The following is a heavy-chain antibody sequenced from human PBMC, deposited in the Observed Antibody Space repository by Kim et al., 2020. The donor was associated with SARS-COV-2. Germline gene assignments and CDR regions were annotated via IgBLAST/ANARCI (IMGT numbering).Heavy chain of an antibody. J-gene: IGHJ1*01. CDR1: KFTFSDYY. CDR3: ATYSSSCFSQY. V-gene: IGHV3-11*03. D-gene: IGHD6-6*01. Sequence: GGSLRLSCAASKFTFSDYYMSWIRQAPGKGLEWVSYISSSSGYTNYADSVKGRFTISRDNAKNSLYLQMNSLRTEDTAVYYCATYSSSCFSQYWGQGTL. CDR2: ISSSSGYT.